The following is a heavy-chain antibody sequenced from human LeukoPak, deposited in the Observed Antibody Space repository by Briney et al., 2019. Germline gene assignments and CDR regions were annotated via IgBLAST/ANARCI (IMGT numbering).Heavy chain of an antibody. CDR1: GDXVSSNSAA. CDR3: ARVHYDILTGYYPSYYYYGMDV. D-gene: IGHD3-9*01. J-gene: IGHJ6*02. Sequence: SQTLSLTCAISGDXVSSNSAAWNWIRQSPSRGLEWLGRTYYRSKWYNDYAVSVKSRITINPDTSKNQFSLKLSSVTAADTAVYYCARVHYDILTGYYPSYYYYGMDVWGQGTTVTVSS. V-gene: IGHV6-1*01. CDR2: TYYRSKWYN.